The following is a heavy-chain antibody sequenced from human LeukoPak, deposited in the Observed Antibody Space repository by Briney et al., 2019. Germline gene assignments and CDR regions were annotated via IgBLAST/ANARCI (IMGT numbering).Heavy chain of an antibody. D-gene: IGHD3-16*01. V-gene: IGHV4-34*01. CDR1: GGSFSGYY. Sequence: SETLSLTCAVYGGSFSGYYWSWIRQPPGKGLEWIGEINHSGSTNYNPSLKSRVTISVDTSKNQFSLKLSSVTAADTAVYYCARGRLGLRLPSWGQGTLVTVSS. CDR2: INHSGST. J-gene: IGHJ5*02. CDR3: ARGRLGLRLPS.